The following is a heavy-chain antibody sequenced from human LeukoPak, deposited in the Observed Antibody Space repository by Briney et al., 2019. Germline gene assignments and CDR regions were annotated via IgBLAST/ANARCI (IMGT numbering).Heavy chain of an antibody. CDR2: THTSGDT. J-gene: IGHJ5*02. CDR3: IVFGDSNH. Sequence: GGSPRLSCAASGLTGSHNYVSWVRQAPGKGLEWVSATHTSGDTCYADSVKGRFTISRDTSKNTLYLQINSLRVEDTAVYYCIVFGDSNHWGQGTLVTVSS. V-gene: IGHV3-53*01. CDR1: GLTGSHNY. D-gene: IGHD4-17*01.